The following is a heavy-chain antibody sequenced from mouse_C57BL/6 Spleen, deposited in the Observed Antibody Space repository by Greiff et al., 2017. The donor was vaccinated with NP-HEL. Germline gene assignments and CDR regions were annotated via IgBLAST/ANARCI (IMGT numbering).Heavy chain of an antibody. V-gene: IGHV1-63*01. J-gene: IGHJ2*01. CDR3: ASFYYYGSSPFDY. Sequence: QVQLKESGAELVRPGTSVKMSCKASGYTFTNYWIGWAKQRPGHGLEWIGDIYPGGGYTNYNEKFKGKATLTADKSSSTAYMQFSSLTSEDSAIYYCASFYYYGSSPFDYWGQGTTLTVSS. CDR1: GYTFTNYW. CDR2: IYPGGGYT. D-gene: IGHD1-1*01.